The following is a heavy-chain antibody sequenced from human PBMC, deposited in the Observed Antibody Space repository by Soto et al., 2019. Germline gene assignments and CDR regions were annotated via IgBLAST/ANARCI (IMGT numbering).Heavy chain of an antibody. CDR1: GSTFSSYT. J-gene: IGHJ6*02. D-gene: IGHD2-21*02. CDR2: IIPVLGVT. Sequence: QVQLVQSGAEVKKPGSSVKVSCQASGSTFSSYTVSWVRQAPGQGLEWMGRIIPVLGVTNYAPKFKGRVTITADKSKTTVYMELSSLRSVDTAVYYCARRRYCGADCYSKYYYGMDVWGQGTTVTVSS. CDR3: ARRRYCGADCYSKYYYGMDV. V-gene: IGHV1-69*02.